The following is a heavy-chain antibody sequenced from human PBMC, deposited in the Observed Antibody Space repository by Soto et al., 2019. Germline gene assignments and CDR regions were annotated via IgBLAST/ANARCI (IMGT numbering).Heavy chain of an antibody. CDR1: GYTFTSYY. CDR2: INPSGGST. CDR3: ATFCSGGSCYFPFDY. Sequence: ASVKGSCKASGYTFTSYYMHWVRQAPGQGLEWMGIINPSGGSTSYAQKFQGRVTMTRDTSTSTVYMELSSLRSEDTAVYYCATFCSGGSCYFPFDYWGQGTLVTVSS. D-gene: IGHD2-15*01. J-gene: IGHJ4*02. V-gene: IGHV1-46*01.